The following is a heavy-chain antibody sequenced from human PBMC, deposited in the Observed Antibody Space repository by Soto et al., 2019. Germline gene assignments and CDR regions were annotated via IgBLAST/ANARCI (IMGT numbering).Heavy chain of an antibody. CDR2: ISYDGSNK. CDR1: GFTFSSYG. J-gene: IGHJ4*02. V-gene: IGHV3-30*03. CDR3: ALFDY. Sequence: VQLVESGGGVVQPGRSLRLSCAASGFTFSSYGMHWVRLAPGKGLEWVAVISYDGSNKYYADSVKGRFTISRDNSKNTLYLQMNSLRAEDTAVYYCALFDYWGQGTLVTVSS.